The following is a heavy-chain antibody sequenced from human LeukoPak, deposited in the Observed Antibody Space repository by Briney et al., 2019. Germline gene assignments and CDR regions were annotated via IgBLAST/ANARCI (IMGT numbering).Heavy chain of an antibody. J-gene: IGHJ4*02. V-gene: IGHV4-34*01. CDR1: GGSFSGYY. Sequence: PSETLSLTCAVYGGSFSGYYWSWIRQPPGKGLEWIGEINHSGSTNYNPSLKSRVTISVDTSKNQFSLKLSAVTAADTAVYYCARFWFGEFPLWGQGTLVTVSS. CDR3: ARFWFGEFPL. D-gene: IGHD3-10*01. CDR2: INHSGST.